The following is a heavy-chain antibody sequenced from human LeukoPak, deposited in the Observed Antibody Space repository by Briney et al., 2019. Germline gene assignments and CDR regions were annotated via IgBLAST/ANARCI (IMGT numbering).Heavy chain of an antibody. J-gene: IGHJ4*02. V-gene: IGHV1-2*02. D-gene: IGHD2-15*01. CDR3: ARDGHDCSGGSCYPGMFGY. CDR2: INPNSGGT. CDR1: GYTFTGYY. Sequence: GASVKVSCKASGYTFTGYYMHWVRQAPGQGLEWMGWINPNSGGTNYAQKFQGRVTMTRDTSISTAYMKLSRLRSDDTAVYYCARDGHDCSGGSCYPGMFGYWGQGTLVTVSS.